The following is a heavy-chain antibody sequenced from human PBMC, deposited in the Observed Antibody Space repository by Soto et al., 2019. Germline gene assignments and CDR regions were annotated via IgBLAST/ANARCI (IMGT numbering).Heavy chain of an antibody. D-gene: IGHD2-15*01. CDR1: GFFISSGNY. V-gene: IGHV4-38-2*01. J-gene: IGHJ3*01. CDR2: IFHGGNT. CDR3: ARARWYDAFDV. Sequence: SETLSFTCAVSGFFISSGNYWGWIRKPPGKGLAWIGSIFHGGNTYYNPSLKSRVTISVDMSKNQFSLKLNSVTAADTAVYYCARARWYDAFDVWGQGTVVTVSS.